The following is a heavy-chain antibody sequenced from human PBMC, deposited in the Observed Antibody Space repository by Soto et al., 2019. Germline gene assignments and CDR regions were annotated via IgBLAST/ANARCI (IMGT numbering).Heavy chain of an antibody. CDR2: SYSGGNT. D-gene: IGHD3-10*01. CDR1: GISVSSNY. J-gene: IGHJ5*01. V-gene: IGHV3-53*01. CDR3: AKGYGAGSYFFDS. Sequence: EVQLVESRGGLIQPGGSLRLSCAASGISVSSNYMTWVRQAPGKGLECVSVSYSGGNTYYADSVKGRFTISRDNFKNTFYLQMNSLRAEDTAVYYCAKGYGAGSYFFDSWGQRTLVTVSS.